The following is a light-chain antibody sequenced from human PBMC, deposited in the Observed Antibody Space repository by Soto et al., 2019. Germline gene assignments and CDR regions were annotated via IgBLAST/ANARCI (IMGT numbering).Light chain of an antibody. CDR1: SSDVGSYNY. V-gene: IGLV2-14*01. Sequence: QSALTQPASVSGSPGQSITISCTGTSSDVGSYNYVSWYQQHPANAPKVTIYHVSNRPSGVSDRFSGSKSGNTASLTISGLQAEDEADYYCYSYTDSGTYVFGTGTKLTVL. CDR3: YSYTDSGTYV. J-gene: IGLJ1*01. CDR2: HVS.